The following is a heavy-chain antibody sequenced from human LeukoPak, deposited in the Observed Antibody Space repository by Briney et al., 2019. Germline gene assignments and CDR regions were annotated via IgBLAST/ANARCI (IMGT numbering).Heavy chain of an antibody. CDR1: GFTFDDYA. D-gene: IGHD6-19*01. CDR3: AKGSIAVAAHVDY. CDR2: ISWNSGSI. Sequence: GRSLRLSCAASGFTFDDYAMHWVRQAPGKGLEWVSGISWNSGSIGYADSVKGRFTISRDNAKNSLYLQMNSLRAEDTALYYCAKGSIAVAAHVDYWGQGTLVTVSS. V-gene: IGHV3-9*01. J-gene: IGHJ4*02.